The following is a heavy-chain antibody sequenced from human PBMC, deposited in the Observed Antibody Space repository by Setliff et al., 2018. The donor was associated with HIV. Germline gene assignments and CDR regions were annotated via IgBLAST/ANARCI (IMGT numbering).Heavy chain of an antibody. CDR2: FYYNGES. CDR3: VRHHDSDFSGDPDWFDP. J-gene: IGHJ5*02. V-gene: IGHV4-39*01. CDR1: GDSVNDRSYF. D-gene: IGHD2-15*01. Sequence: SETLSLTCTVSGDSVNDRSYFWGWIRQPPGKGLEWIGTFYYNGESRYNPSLKSRVTISVDTSKNQFSLNLNSVTAADSAVYYGVRHHDSDFSGDPDWFDPWGQGILVTVSS.